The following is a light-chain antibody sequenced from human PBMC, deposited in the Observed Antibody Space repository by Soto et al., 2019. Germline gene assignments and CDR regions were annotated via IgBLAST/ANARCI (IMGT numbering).Light chain of an antibody. CDR3: CSYAGSYFV. Sequence: QSVLTQPASVSGSPGQSITISCTGTSGDIGSYNRVSWYQQHPGKAPKLIIYEVTDRPSGVSNRFSGSKSGNTASLTISGLQVEDEADYYCCSYAGSYFVFGTGTTVTVL. J-gene: IGLJ1*01. V-gene: IGLV2-14*01. CDR2: EVT. CDR1: SGDIGSYNR.